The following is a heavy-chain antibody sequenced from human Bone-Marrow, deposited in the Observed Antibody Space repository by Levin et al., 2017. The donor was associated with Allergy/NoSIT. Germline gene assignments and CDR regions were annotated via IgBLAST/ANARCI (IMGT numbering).Heavy chain of an antibody. J-gene: IGHJ3*01. CDR3: LKRLAPAGTTYSAFDF. D-gene: IGHD6-13*01. CDR2: MNPNNGHT. CDR1: GYTFTNYD. V-gene: IGHV1-8*01. Sequence: ASVKVSCKASGYTFTNYDINWVRQATGQGLEWMGWMNPNNGHTGYAQKFQGRLPMTRNPSISTAYMELSSLRSEDTAVYFCLKRLAPAGTTYSAFDFWGQGTMVTVSS.